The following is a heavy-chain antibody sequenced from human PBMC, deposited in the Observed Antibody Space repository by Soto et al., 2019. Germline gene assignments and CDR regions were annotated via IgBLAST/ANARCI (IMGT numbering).Heavy chain of an antibody. Sequence: SLKVSCKASGGTFSSYAISWVRQAPGQGLEWMGGIIPIFGTANYAQKFQGRVTITADESTSTAYMELSSLRSEDTAVYYCARGGYSYGYYYGMDVWGQGTTVTISS. D-gene: IGHD5-18*01. CDR3: ARGGYSYGYYYGMDV. J-gene: IGHJ6*02. CDR2: IIPIFGTA. V-gene: IGHV1-69*13. CDR1: GGTFSSYA.